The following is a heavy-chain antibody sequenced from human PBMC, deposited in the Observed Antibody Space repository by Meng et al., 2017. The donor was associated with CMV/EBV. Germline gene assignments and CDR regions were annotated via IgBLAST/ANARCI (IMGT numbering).Heavy chain of an antibody. CDR3: ARGGIAAAGPFDY. D-gene: IGHD6-13*01. CDR1: GGSFSGEY. J-gene: IGHJ4*02. V-gene: IGHV4-34*01. CDR2: IKQSGST. Sequence: GQLQQWGAGLWNPSVALSPPFACYGGSFSGEYWSWIRQPPGKGLEWIGEIKQSGSTNYNPSLKSRVTISVDTSKNQFSLKLSSVTAADTAVYYCARGGIAAAGPFDYWGQGTLVTVSS.